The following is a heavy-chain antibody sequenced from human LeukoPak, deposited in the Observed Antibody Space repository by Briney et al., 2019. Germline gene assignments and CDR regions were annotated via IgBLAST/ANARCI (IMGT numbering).Heavy chain of an antibody. J-gene: IGHJ3*02. CDR1: GFTFSGHW. Sequence: GGSLRLSCTASGFTFSGHWMSWVRQAPGKGLEWVASIRQDGSEKHYVDSVEGRFIISRDNAKNSLHLQMNSLRAEDTAVYYCAKGSSRPPNAFDICGQGTLVTVSS. V-gene: IGHV3-7*03. D-gene: IGHD6-6*01. CDR2: IRQDGSEK. CDR3: AKGSSRPPNAFDI.